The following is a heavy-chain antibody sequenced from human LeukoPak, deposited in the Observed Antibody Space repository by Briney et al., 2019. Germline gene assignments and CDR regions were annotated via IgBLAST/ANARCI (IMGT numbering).Heavy chain of an antibody. CDR2: INDDGSST. V-gene: IGHV3-74*01. CDR1: GFTFKLYW. J-gene: IGHJ5*02. CDR3: VRGGASTWS. Sequence: GGSLRLSCAASGFTFKLYWMHWVRQAPGKGPVWVSRINDDGSSTSYADSVKGRFTISRDDAKNTLYLQMNSLRAEDTAVYYCVRGGASTWSWGQGTLVTVSS. D-gene: IGHD2-15*01.